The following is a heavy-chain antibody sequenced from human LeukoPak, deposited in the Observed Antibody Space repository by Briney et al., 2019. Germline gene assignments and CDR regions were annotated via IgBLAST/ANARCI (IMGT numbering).Heavy chain of an antibody. Sequence: GGSLRLSCAASGFTFSSYSMNWVRQAPGKGLEWVSCISSSSSYVYYADSVKGRFTISRDNAKNSLYLQMNSLRAEDTAVYYCARDRGRYGSGSYSDYWGQGTLVTVSS. CDR2: ISSSSSYV. CDR3: ARDRGRYGSGSYSDY. CDR1: GFTFSSYS. J-gene: IGHJ4*02. V-gene: IGHV3-21*01. D-gene: IGHD3-10*01.